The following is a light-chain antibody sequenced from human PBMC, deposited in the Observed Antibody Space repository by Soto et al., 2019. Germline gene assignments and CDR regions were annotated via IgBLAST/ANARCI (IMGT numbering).Light chain of an antibody. CDR3: QKNYSTPWT. Sequence: DIQMTQSPSTLSASVGDRVSITCRASQSISSWLAWYQQKPGKAPKLLIYAKSTLQSGVQARFSGSGSGTDFTLTIRSLKTEDLATYYCQKNYSTPWTVGHGTKGAIK. CDR2: AKS. V-gene: IGKV1-39*01. J-gene: IGKJ1*01. CDR1: QSISSW.